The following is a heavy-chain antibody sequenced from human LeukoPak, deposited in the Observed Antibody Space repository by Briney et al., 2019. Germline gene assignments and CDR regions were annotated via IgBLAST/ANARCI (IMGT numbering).Heavy chain of an antibody. CDR3: ARELDSGSYHQYFQH. CDR2: ISYDGSNK. CDR1: GFTFSSYA. Sequence: GGSLRLSCAASGFTFSSYAMHWVRQAPGKGLEWVAVISYDGSNKYYADSVKGRFTISRDNSKNTLYLQMNSLRAEDTAVYYCARELDSGSYHQYFQHWGRGTLVTVSS. D-gene: IGHD1-26*01. V-gene: IGHV3-30-3*01. J-gene: IGHJ1*01.